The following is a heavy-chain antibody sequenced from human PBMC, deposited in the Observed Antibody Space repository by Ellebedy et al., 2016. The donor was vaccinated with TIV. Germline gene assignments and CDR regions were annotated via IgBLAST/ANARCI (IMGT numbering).Heavy chain of an antibody. Sequence: GESLKISCAASGFTFNSDSMNWVRQAPGKGLEWISYISGSSSSMYYADSVKGRFTISRDNAKNSLYLQMNSLRAEDTAVYYCARGTEITSFVVDYWGQGTLVTVSS. CDR1: GFTFNSDS. CDR2: ISGSSSSM. CDR3: ARGTEITSFVVDY. J-gene: IGHJ4*02. V-gene: IGHV3-48*01. D-gene: IGHD2/OR15-2a*01.